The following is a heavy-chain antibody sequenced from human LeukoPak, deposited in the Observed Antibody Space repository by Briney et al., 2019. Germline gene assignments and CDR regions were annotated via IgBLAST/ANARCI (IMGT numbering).Heavy chain of an antibody. CDR1: EFSICNHY. CDR2: INEDGSNK. Sequence: LYCTASEFSICNHYTRWKNQAPGKGREGWANINEDGSNKWHLGSVKGRFTVSRDNARNSLYLQMNSLRVEDTAVYYCTRVIVAAPGYSDYFDFWGQGVLVTVSS. V-gene: IGHV3-7*01. J-gene: IGHJ4*02. D-gene: IGHD3-9*01. CDR3: TRVIVAAPGYSDYFDF.